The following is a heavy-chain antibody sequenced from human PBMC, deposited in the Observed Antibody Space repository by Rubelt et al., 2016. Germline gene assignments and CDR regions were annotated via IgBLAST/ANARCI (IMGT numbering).Heavy chain of an antibody. D-gene: IGHD2-15*01. J-gene: IGHJ4*02. V-gene: IGHV4-39*07. Sequence: IGSSYYSGSTNYSPSLKSRVTISVDTSKNQFSLKLSSVTAADTAVYYCARGDIMAGYCSGGSCYYFDYWGQGTLVTVSS. CDR3: ARGDIMAGYCSGGSCYYFDY. CDR2: SYYSGST.